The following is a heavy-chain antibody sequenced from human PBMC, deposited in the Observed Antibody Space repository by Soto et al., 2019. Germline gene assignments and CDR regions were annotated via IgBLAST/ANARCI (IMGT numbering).Heavy chain of an antibody. CDR3: ARAYFDGIAVAGTHFDY. CDR1: GGTFSSYT. D-gene: IGHD6-19*01. Sequence: GASVKVSCKASGGTFSSYTISWVRQAPGQGLEWMGRIIPILGIANYAQKFQGRVTITADKSTSTAYMELSSLRSEDTAVYYCARAYFDGIAVAGTHFDYWGQGALVTVSS. CDR2: IIPILGIA. J-gene: IGHJ4*02. V-gene: IGHV1-69*02.